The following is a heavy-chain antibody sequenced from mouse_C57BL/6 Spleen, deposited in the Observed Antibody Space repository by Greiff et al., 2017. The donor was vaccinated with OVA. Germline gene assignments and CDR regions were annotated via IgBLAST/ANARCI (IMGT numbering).Heavy chain of an antibody. J-gene: IGHJ4*01. CDR1: GFSFNTYA. CDR2: IRSKSNNYAT. Sequence: EVKVVESGGGLVQPKGSLKLSCAASGFSFNTYAMNWVRQAPGKGLEWVARIRSKSNNYATYYADSVKDRFTISRDDSESMLYLQMNNLKTEDTAMYYCVRQGGSSYPLYYAMDYWGQGTSVTVSS. CDR3: VRQGGSSYPLYYAMDY. V-gene: IGHV10-1*01. D-gene: IGHD1-1*01.